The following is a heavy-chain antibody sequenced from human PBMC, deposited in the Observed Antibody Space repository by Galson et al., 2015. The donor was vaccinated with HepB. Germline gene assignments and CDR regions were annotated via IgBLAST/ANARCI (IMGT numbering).Heavy chain of an antibody. CDR1: GFTFSSYG. D-gene: IGHD3-3*01. J-gene: IGHJ4*02. CDR3: AREYYDFWSGPRNYFDY. CDR2: IWYDGSHK. V-gene: IGHV3-33*01. Sequence: SGFTFSSYGMHWVRQAPGKGLEWVAVIWYDGSHKYYADSVKGRFTISRDNSKNTLYLQMNSLRAEDTAVYYCAREYYDFWSGPRNYFDYWGQGTLVTVSS.